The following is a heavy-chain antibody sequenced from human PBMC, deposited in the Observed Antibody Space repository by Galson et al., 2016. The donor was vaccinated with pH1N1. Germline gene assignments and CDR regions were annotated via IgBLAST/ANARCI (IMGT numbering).Heavy chain of an antibody. CDR2: IDWDDGK. CDR1: GFSLSTDGMC. CDR3: ARKRNSKAGSFDY. J-gene: IGHJ4*02. Sequence: PALVKPTQTLTLTCTLSGFSLSTDGMCVTWVRQPPGKALEWLAVIDWDDGKSYTSYLKTRHTISKETSNNQVRLTMTNMDHVDTGTYYCARKRNSKAGSFDYWGQGIPVTVSS. V-gene: IGHV2-70*13.